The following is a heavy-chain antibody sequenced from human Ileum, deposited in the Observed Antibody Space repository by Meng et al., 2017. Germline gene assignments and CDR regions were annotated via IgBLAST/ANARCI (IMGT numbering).Heavy chain of an antibody. CDR3: ARDSHARGFDD. CDR1: GGSISGNY. V-gene: IGHV4-4*07. CDR2: IYDSGTT. J-gene: IGHJ4*02. Sequence: SETLSLTCTVSGGSISGNYWSWIRQPAGQRLEWIGRIYDSGTTNYNPSLKRRVTVSVDTSTNQFSVKLTAVTAADTAVFYCARDSHARGFDDWGQGTLVTVSS.